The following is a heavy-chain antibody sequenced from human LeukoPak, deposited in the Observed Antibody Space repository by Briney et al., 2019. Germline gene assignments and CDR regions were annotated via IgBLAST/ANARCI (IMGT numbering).Heavy chain of an antibody. V-gene: IGHV3-64*02. J-gene: IGHJ4*02. Sequence: GGSLRLSCAASGFTFSNSAMYWVRQAPGKGLEFVSVISTNGDRTYYADSVKGRFTISRDNSKNTLYLQMGSLRADDMAVYYCAREVAISSSGWYDTFDYWGQGALVTISS. CDR3: AREVAISSSGWYDTFDY. CDR1: GFTFSNSA. CDR2: ISTNGDRT. D-gene: IGHD6-19*01.